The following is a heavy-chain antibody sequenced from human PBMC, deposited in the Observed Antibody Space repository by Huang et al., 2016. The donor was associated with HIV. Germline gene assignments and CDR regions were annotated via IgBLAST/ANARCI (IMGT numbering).Heavy chain of an antibody. Sequence: EVQLLQSGAEVKKPGESLKISCKGSGYRFTSYWLGGVAQMPGKGLEGMCINYPGDSATRYSPSFKGQVAISADKSISTAYLQWSSLKASDTAMYYCARLSTTWYFDYWGQGTLVTVSS. V-gene: IGHV5-51*01. J-gene: IGHJ4*02. CDR2: NYPGDSAT. D-gene: IGHD1-1*01. CDR1: GYRFTSYW. CDR3: ARLSTTWYFDY.